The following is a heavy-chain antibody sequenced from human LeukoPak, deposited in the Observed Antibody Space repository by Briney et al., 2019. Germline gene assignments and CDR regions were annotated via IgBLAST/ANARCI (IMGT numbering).Heavy chain of an antibody. J-gene: IGHJ4*02. CDR3: ARHGEWESHGPFDY. CDR2: IYTSGST. V-gene: IGHV4-61*02. D-gene: IGHD1-26*01. Sequence: SETLSLTCTVSGGSISSGSYYWSWIRQPAGKGLEWIGRIYTSGSTNYNPSLKSRVTISVDTSKNQFSLKLSSVTAADTAVYYCARHGEWESHGPFDYWGQGTLVTVSS. CDR1: GGSISSGSYY.